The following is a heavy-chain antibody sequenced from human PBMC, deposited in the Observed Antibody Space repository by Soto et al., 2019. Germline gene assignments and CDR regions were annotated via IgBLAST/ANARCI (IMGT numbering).Heavy chain of an antibody. Sequence: QVQLQQWGAGLLKPSETLSLTCAVYGRSFSGYYWSWIRQPPGKGLEWIGEINHSGSTNYNPSLTSRVTISVDTAQTQFSLNLSSVTAADTAVYYCARAYGGNSGVFDYWGQGTLVTVSS. V-gene: IGHV4-34*01. CDR3: ARAYGGNSGVFDY. D-gene: IGHD4-17*01. CDR1: GRSFSGYY. CDR2: INHSGST. J-gene: IGHJ4*02.